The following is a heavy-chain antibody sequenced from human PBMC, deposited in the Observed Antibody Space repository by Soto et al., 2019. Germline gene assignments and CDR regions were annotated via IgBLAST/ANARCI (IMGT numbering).Heavy chain of an antibody. D-gene: IGHD6-13*01. J-gene: IGHJ4*01. CDR2: IYSGGST. Sequence: GGSLRLSCAASGFTVGSNYMSWVGQAPGKGLEWVSVIYSGGSTYYADSVKGRFTISRDNSKNTLYLQMNSLRAEDTAVYYCARGKAAAGARYDYWGQGTLVTVSS. CDR3: ARGKAAAGARYDY. V-gene: IGHV3-53*01. CDR1: GFTVGSNY.